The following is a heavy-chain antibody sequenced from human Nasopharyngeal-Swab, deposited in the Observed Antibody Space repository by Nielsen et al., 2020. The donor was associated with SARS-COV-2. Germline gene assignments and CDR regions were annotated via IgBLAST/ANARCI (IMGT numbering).Heavy chain of an antibody. V-gene: IGHV5-51*01. Sequence: GESLKTSCKASGYNFASYWIGWVRQMPGRGLEWMGIIYPGDSDTRYSPSFQGQVTISVDKSINTAFLHSSSLKASDIATYYCARSGTYYGMDVWGQGTTVIVSS. D-gene: IGHD1-26*01. J-gene: IGHJ6*02. CDR3: ARSGTYYGMDV. CDR1: GYNFASYW. CDR2: IYPGDSDT.